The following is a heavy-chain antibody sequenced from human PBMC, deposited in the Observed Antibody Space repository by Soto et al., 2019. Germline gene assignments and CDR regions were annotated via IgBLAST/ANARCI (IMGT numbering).Heavy chain of an antibody. CDR1: GGSISRSTYY. D-gene: IGHD2-2*02. CDR3: ARQVPAAIRLGWFDL. CDR2: IYYSGST. J-gene: IGHJ5*02. V-gene: IGHV4-39*01. Sequence: KPSETLSLTCTVSGGSISRSTYYWGWIRQPPGKGLEWIGSIYYSGSTYYRPSLKSRVTISVDTSKNQFSLKLSSVTAADTAVYYCARQVPAAIRLGWFDLWGQGTQVTVSS.